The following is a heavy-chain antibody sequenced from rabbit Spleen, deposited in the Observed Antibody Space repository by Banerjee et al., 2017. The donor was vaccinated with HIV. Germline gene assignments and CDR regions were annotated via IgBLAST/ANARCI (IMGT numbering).Heavy chain of an antibody. J-gene: IGHJ4*01. CDR3: ARDDSGWGKLAL. CDR1: GFTMSSSYY. D-gene: IGHD4-1*01. CDR2: IDPIFGGT. Sequence: QLEESGGGLVKPEGSLTLTCKASGFTMSSSYYMCWVRQAPGKGLEWIGYIDPIFGGTYYASWVNGRFTISSHNAQNTLFLQLNSLTVADTATYFCARDDSGWGKLALWGPGTLVTVS. V-gene: IGHV1S7*01.